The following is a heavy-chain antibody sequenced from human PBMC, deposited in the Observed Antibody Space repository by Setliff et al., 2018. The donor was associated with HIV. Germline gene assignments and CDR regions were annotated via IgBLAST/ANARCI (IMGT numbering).Heavy chain of an antibody. Sequence: GGSLRLSCAASGFTLSYYGMHWVRQAPGKGLEWVAFIRYDGSNKYYIDSVKGRFTISRDNSKNTLYLQMNSLRAEDTAVYYCAKGGRGSPWFGELFLNDYYYMDVWGKGTTVTVS. V-gene: IGHV3-30*02. CDR1: GFTLSYYG. CDR2: IRYDGSNK. CDR3: AKGGRGSPWFGELFLNDYYYMDV. D-gene: IGHD3-10*01. J-gene: IGHJ6*03.